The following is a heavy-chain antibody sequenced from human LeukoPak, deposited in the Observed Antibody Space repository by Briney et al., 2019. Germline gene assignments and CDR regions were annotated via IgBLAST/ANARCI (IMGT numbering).Heavy chain of an antibody. CDR2: ISGSGGST. D-gene: IGHD2-21*01. Sequence: GGSLRLSCAASGFTFSSYGMSWVRQAPGKGLEWVSAISGSGGSTYYADSVKGRFTISRDNAKNSLYLQMNSLRAEDTAVYYCARGSQEIPGNQVDYWGQGTLVTVSS. V-gene: IGHV3-23*01. J-gene: IGHJ4*02. CDR1: GFTFSSYG. CDR3: ARGSQEIPGNQVDY.